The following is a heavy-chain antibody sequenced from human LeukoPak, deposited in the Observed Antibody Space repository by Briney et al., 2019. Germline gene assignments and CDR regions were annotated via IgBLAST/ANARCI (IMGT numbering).Heavy chain of an antibody. CDR2: IYYSGST. Sequence: SETLSLTCTVSGGSISSSSYYWGWIRQPPGKGLEWIGSIYYSGSTYYNPSLESRLTISVDTSKNQFSLKLRSVTAADTAVYYCATWDSGRYSQIDNWGQGTLVTVSS. J-gene: IGHJ4*02. V-gene: IGHV4-39*01. CDR1: GGSISSSSYY. CDR3: ATWDSGRYSQIDN. D-gene: IGHD1-26*01.